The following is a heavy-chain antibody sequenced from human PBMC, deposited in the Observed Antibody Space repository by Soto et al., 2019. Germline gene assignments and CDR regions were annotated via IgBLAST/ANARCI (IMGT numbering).Heavy chain of an antibody. D-gene: IGHD5-18*01. Sequence: QLQLQESGPGLVKPSETLSLTCTVSGGSISSSSYYWGWIRQPPGKGLEWIGSIYYSGSTYYNPSLKSRVTISVDTSKNQCSLQLSSVTAADTAVYYCARSQRGSYGYSLFYFDYWGQGTLVTVSS. J-gene: IGHJ4*02. CDR2: IYYSGST. CDR1: GGSISSSSYY. V-gene: IGHV4-39*01. CDR3: ARSQRGSYGYSLFYFDY.